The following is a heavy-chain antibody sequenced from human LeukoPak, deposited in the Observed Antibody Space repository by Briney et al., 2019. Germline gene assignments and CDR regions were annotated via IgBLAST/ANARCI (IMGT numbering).Heavy chain of an antibody. V-gene: IGHV4-31*03. CDR1: GGSISSGGYY. Sequence: SQTLSLTFTVSGGSISSGGYYWSWIRQHPGKGLEWIGYIYYSGSTYYNPSLKSRVTISVDTSKNQFSLKLSSVTAADTAVYYCARDSPDHYGMDVWGQGTTVTVSS. CDR2: IYYSGST. D-gene: IGHD1-14*01. CDR3: ARDSPDHYGMDV. J-gene: IGHJ6*02.